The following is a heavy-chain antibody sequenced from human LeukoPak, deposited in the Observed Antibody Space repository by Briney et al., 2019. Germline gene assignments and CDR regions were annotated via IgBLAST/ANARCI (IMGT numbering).Heavy chain of an antibody. CDR2: INPNSGGT. CDR1: GYTFTGYY. V-gene: IGHV1-2*02. J-gene: IGHJ3*02. D-gene: IGHD2-21*02. Sequence: ASVKVSCKASGYTFTGYYMHWVRQAPGQELEWMGWINPNSGGTNYAQKFQGRVTMTRDTSISTAYMELSRLRSDDTAVYYCARERLTVDAFDIWGQGTMVTVSS. CDR3: ARERLTVDAFDI.